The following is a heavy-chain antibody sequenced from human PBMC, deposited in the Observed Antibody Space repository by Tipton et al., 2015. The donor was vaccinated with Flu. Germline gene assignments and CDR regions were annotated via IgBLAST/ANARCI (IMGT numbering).Heavy chain of an antibody. CDR1: GGSISSSDYY. CDR2: IYSSGAS. V-gene: IGHV4-30-4*08. J-gene: IGHJ3*01. CDR3: ARYAANWGVLDV. D-gene: IGHD7-27*01. Sequence: PGLVKPSETLSLTCTVSGGSISSSDYYWGWIRQPPGKGLEWIGYIYSSGASYHNPSLKSRVTTSIGTPKTQFSLQLSSVTAADTATYYCARYAANWGVLDVWGQGTLVTVSS.